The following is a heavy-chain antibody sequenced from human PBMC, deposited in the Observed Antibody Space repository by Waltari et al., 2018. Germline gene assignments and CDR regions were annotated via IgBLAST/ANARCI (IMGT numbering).Heavy chain of an antibody. V-gene: IGHV3-30-3*01. CDR2: ISYDGSKK. CDR3: ARDSRRGVVVRVF. CDR1: GFSFNIYA. D-gene: IGHD2-15*01. Sequence: QVQLVGSGGGVVQPGRSLRLSCTTSGFSFNIYAMHWVRQAPGKGLEGVELISYDGSKKYYADSVKGRFTISRDDSKNTRYLQMDSLSSDDTAVYYCARDSRRGVVVRVFWGQGTLVTVSS. J-gene: IGHJ4*02.